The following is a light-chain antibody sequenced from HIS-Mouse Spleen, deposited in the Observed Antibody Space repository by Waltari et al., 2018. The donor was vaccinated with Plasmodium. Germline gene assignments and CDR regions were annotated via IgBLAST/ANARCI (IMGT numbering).Light chain of an antibody. J-gene: IGKJ4*01. CDR3: QQRSNWPPLT. V-gene: IGKV3-11*01. CDR2: DAS. CDR1: QSVSSY. Sequence: EIVLTQSPATLSLSPGERAPLSCRASQSVSSYLAWYQQKLGQAPRLLIYDASNRATGIPARFSGSGSGTDFTLTISSLEPEDFAVYYCQQRSNWPPLTFGGGTKVEIK.